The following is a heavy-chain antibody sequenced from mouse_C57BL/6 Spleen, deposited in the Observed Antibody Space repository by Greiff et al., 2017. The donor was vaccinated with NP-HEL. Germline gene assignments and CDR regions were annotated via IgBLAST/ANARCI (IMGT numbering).Heavy chain of an antibody. J-gene: IGHJ2*01. D-gene: IGHD1-1*01. CDR3: ARSPYYGSSYGYFDY. CDR2: INPNNGGT. V-gene: IGHV1-18*01. Sequence: EVQLQQSGPELVKPGASVKIPCKASGYTFTDYNMDWVKQSHGKSLEWIGDINPNNGGTIYNQKFKGKATLTVDKSSSTAYMELRSLTSEDTAVYYCARSPYYGSSYGYFDYWGQGTTLTVSS. CDR1: GYTFTDYN.